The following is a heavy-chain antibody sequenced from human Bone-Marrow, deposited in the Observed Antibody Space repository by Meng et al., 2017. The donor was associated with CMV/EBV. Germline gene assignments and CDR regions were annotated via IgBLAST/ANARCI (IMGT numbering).Heavy chain of an antibody. D-gene: IGHD3-3*01. J-gene: IGHJ3*02. CDR2: INSDGSST. V-gene: IGHV3-74*01. CDR1: GFTFSSYG. CDR3: ARVFGRDFWSDYYTDAFDI. Sequence: GGSLRLSCAASGFTFSSYGMHWVRQAPGKGLVWVSRINSDGSSTSYADSVKGRFTISRDNAKNTLYLQMNSLRAEDTAVYYCARVFGRDFWSDYYTDAFDIWGQGTTVTVSS.